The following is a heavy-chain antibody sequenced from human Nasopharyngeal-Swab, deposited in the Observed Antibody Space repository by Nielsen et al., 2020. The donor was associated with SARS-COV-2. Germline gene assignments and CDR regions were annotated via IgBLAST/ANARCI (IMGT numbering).Heavy chain of an antibody. Sequence: ASVKVSCKASGYTFTSYAMHWVRQAPGQRLEWMGWINAGNGNTKYSQKFQGRVTITRDTSASTAYMELSSLRSEDTAVYYCARGSGFYYYMDVWGKGTTVTVS. J-gene: IGHJ6*03. CDR2: INAGNGNT. V-gene: IGHV1-3*01. D-gene: IGHD3-3*01. CDR1: GYTFTSYA. CDR3: ARGSGFYYYMDV.